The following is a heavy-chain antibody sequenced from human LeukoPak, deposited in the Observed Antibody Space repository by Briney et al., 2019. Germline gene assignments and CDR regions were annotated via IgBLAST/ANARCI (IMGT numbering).Heavy chain of an antibody. CDR2: TKQDGSEK. J-gene: IGHJ4*02. V-gene: IGHV3-7*01. CDR1: GFTLSTYW. Sequence: PGGSLRLSCAASGFTLSTYWMSWVRQAPGKGLEWVANTKQDGSEKNYVDSVKGRFTISRDNAKNSLYLQMNSLRAEDTAVYYCARDSHSSSWYQDYWGQGTLVTVSS. CDR3: ARDSHSSSWYQDY. D-gene: IGHD6-13*01.